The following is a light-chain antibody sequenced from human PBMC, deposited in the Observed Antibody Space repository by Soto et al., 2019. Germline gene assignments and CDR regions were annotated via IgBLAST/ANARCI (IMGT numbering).Light chain of an antibody. Sequence: QSALTQPPSAYGSPGQSVTISCTGTSSDVGGYNYVSWYQQHPGKAPKLMIYEVSKRPSGVPDRFSGSKSGNTASLTVSGLQAEDEADYYCSSYAGSNNLLCVFGTGTKVTVL. CDR1: SSDVGGYNY. CDR3: SSYAGSNNLLCV. CDR2: EVS. V-gene: IGLV2-8*01. J-gene: IGLJ1*01.